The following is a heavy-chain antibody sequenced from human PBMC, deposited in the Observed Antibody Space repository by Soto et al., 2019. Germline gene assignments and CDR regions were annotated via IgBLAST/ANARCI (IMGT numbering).Heavy chain of an antibody. CDR3: AREYYDSSDYSYGMDV. CDR1: GYSFTSYW. J-gene: IGHJ6*02. Sequence: GESLKIACKGSGYSFTSYWIGWVRQMPGKGLEWMGIIYPGDSDTRYSPSFQGQVTISADKSISTAYLQWSSLKASDTAMYYCAREYYDSSDYSYGMDVWGQGTTVTVSS. V-gene: IGHV5-51*01. D-gene: IGHD3-22*01. CDR2: IYPGDSDT.